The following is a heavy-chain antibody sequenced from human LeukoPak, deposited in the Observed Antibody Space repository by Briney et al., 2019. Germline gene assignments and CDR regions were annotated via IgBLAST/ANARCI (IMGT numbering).Heavy chain of an antibody. D-gene: IGHD6-13*01. CDR3: ARERSSSWYGPFDY. CDR2: INPNSGGT. V-gene: IGHV1-2*06. J-gene: IGHJ4*02. CDR1: GYTFTSYD. Sequence: ASVKVSCKASGYTFTSYDINWVRQATGQGLEWMGRINPNSGGTNYAQKFQGRVTMTRDTSISTAYMELSRLRSDDTAVYYCARERSSSWYGPFDYWGQGTLVTVSS.